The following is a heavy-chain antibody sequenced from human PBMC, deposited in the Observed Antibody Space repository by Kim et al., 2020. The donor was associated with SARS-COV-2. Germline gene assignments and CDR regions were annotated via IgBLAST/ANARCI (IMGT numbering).Heavy chain of an antibody. J-gene: IGHJ5*02. CDR1: GYTFTSYA. D-gene: IGHD2-15*01. CDR3: ARDQASSYLGLPKFDP. Sequence: ASVKVSCKASGYTFTSYAMNWVRQAPGQGLEWMGWINTNTRNPTYAQGFTGRFVFSLDTSVSTAYLQISSLKAEDTAVYYCARDQASSYLGLPKFDPWGQETLVTVST. CDR2: INTNTRNP. V-gene: IGHV7-4-1*02.